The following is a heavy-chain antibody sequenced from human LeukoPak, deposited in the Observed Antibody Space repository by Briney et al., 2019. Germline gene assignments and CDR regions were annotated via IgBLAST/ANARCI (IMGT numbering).Heavy chain of an antibody. CDR2: ISWDSGNI. J-gene: IGHJ6*02. CDR1: GFTFDDYA. Sequence: GGSLRLSCAASGFTFDDYAMHWVRQAPGKGLEWVSGISWDSGNIGYADSVKGRFTISRDNAKNSLYLQMNSLRAEDTALYYCAKDSRLYYYYGMDVWGQGTTVTVSS. V-gene: IGHV3-9*01. CDR3: AKDSRLYYYYGMDV.